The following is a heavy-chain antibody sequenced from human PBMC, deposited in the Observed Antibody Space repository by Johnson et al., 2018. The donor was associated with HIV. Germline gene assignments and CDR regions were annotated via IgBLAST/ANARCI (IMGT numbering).Heavy chain of an antibody. CDR3: ARVGGSWMLDAFDI. V-gene: IGHV3-30*02. CDR1: EFTFSTYG. CDR2: IRYDGSNK. D-gene: IGHD3-10*01. J-gene: IGHJ3*02. Sequence: VQLVESGGGVVQPGGSLRLSCAASEFTFSTYGMHWVRQAPGKGLEWVAFIRYDGSNKYYADSVKGRFTISRYNSKNTLYLQMNSLRAEDTAVYYCARVGGSWMLDAFDIWGQGTVVTVSS.